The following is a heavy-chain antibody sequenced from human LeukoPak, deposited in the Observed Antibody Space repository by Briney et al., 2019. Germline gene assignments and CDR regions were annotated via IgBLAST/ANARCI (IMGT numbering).Heavy chain of an antibody. CDR3: ARNYGSGSYYNRERDAPFDY. J-gene: IGHJ4*02. Sequence: SETLFLTCTVSGGSISSYYWSWIRQRPGKGLEWIGYIYHSGSTNYNPSLKSRGTISVDTSKNQFSLKLSSVTAADTAVYYCARNYGSGSYYNRERDAPFDYWGQGTLVTVSS. V-gene: IGHV4-59*08. D-gene: IGHD3-10*01. CDR1: GGSISSYY. CDR2: IYHSGST.